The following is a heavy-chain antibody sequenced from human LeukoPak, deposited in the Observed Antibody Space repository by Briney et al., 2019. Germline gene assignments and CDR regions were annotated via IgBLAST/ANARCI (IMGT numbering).Heavy chain of an antibody. CDR2: IKQDGSEK. V-gene: IGHV3-7*01. J-gene: IGHJ4*02. CDR3: ARDIGLGGFVFDY. D-gene: IGHD3-16*01. Sequence: GGSLRLSCAASGFTFSSYWMSWVRQAPGKGLEWVANIKQDGSEKYYVDSVKGRFTISRDNAKNSLYLQMNSLRAEDTAVYYCARDIGLGGFVFDYWGQGTLVTVSS. CDR1: GFTFSSYW.